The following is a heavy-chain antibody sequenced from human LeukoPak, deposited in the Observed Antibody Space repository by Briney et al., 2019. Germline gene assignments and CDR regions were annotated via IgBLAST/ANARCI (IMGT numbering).Heavy chain of an antibody. V-gene: IGHV4-31*03. CDR3: ARADSSGYSHFDY. D-gene: IGHD3-22*01. Sequence: PSETLSLTCTVSGGSISSGGYYWSWIRQHPGKGLEWIGYIYYSGSTYYNSSLKSRVTISVDTSKNQFSLKLSSVTAADTAVYYCARADSSGYSHFDYWGQGTLVTVSS. J-gene: IGHJ4*02. CDR2: IYYSGST. CDR1: GGSISSGGYY.